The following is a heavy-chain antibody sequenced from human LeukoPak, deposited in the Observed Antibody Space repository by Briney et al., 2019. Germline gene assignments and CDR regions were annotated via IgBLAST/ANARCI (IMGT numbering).Heavy chain of an antibody. CDR3: ASQRVAGGGNGFDH. CDR2: INPSGGST. D-gene: IGHD2-15*01. CDR1: GYTFTTYY. V-gene: IGHV1-46*01. Sequence: ASVKVSCKASGYTFTTYYMHWVRRAPGQGLEWMGIINPSGGSTSYAQKFQGRVTMTRDTSTSTVYMELSSLRSEDMAVYYCASQRVAGGGNGFDHWGQGALVTVSS. J-gene: IGHJ5*02.